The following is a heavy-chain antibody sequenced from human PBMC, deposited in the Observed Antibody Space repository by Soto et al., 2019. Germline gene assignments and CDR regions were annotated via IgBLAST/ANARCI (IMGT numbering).Heavy chain of an antibody. V-gene: IGHV3-73*01. CDR3: TRDGEMATIVDYYYGMDV. CDR2: IRSKANSYAT. D-gene: IGHD5-12*01. J-gene: IGHJ6*02. CDR1: GFTFSGSA. Sequence: PGGSLRLSCVASGFTFSGSAMHWVRQASGKGLEWVGRIRSKANSYATAYAASVKGRFTISRDDSKNTAYLQMNSLKTEDTAVYYCTRDGEMATIVDYYYGMDVWGQGTTVTSP.